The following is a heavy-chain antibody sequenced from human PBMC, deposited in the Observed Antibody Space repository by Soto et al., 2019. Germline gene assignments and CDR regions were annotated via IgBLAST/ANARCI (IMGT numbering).Heavy chain of an antibody. J-gene: IGHJ4*02. CDR3: ARESEDLTSNFDY. CDR2: ISSTTNYI. CDR1: GFTFTRYS. V-gene: IGHV3-21*01. Sequence: PWRSLRLSCSASGFTFTRYSMNWFRQAPGKGLEWVSSISSTTNYIYYADSMKGRFTVSRDNAKNSVYLEMNSLSAENTALYYCARESEDLTSNFDYWGQGTLVTSPQ.